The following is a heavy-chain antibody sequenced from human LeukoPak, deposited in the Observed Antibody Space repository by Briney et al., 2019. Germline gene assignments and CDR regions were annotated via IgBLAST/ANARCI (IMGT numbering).Heavy chain of an antibody. CDR3: ATYEVLGY. CDR1: EFTFSAYW. V-gene: IGHV3-7*01. J-gene: IGHJ4*02. Sequence: GGSLRLSCVVPEFTFSAYWMSWVRQPPEKGLEWVANINQDGSEKYYLDSVKGRFTISRDNAKNPLYLQMNSLRVEDTAVYYCATYEVLGYWGQGTLVTVSS. CDR2: INQDGSEK. D-gene: IGHD3-16*01.